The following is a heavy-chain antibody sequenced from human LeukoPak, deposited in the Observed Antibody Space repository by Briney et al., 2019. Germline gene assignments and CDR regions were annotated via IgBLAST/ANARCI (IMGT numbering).Heavy chain of an antibody. J-gene: IGHJ4*02. Sequence: SQTLSLTCAISGDSVSSNSAAWTWIRQSPSRGLEWLGRTYYRSKWYYDYGVSVKSRITIIPDTSKNQFSLHLNSVTPGDTALYYCVRDQELFDYWGQGTLVTVSS. D-gene: IGHD1-7*01. CDR3: VRDQELFDY. CDR1: GDSVSSNSAA. V-gene: IGHV6-1*01. CDR2: TYYRSKWYY.